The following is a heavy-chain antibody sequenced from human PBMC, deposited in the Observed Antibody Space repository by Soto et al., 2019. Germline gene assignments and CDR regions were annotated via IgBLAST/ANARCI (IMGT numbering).Heavy chain of an antibody. V-gene: IGHV1-2*04. J-gene: IGHJ6*03. D-gene: IGHD2-2*01. CDR2: INPNSGGT. CDR1: GYTFTGYY. CDR3: ARDGQLGYCSSTSCYYYMDV. Sequence: ASVKVSCKASGYTFTGYYMHWVRQAPGQGLEWMGWINPNSGGTNYAQKFQGWVTMTRDTSISTAYMELSRLRSDDTAVYYCARDGQLGYCSSTSCYYYMDVWGKGTTVTVSS.